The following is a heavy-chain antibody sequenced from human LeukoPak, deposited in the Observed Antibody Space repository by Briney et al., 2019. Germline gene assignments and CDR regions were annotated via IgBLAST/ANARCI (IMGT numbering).Heavy chain of an antibody. J-gene: IGHJ4*02. CDR3: TTEYMTSAWRWGY. V-gene: IGHV1-24*01. CDR2: FDIEDEKR. Sequence: ASVKVSCKVSGHTLTELSVHWVRQAPGKGLEWLGGFDIEDEKRWYERKFRGRVTVTEDTSIDTAYMVLSGLTSDDTAVYFCTTEYMTSAWRWGYWGQGTLVVVSS. CDR1: GHTLTELS. D-gene: IGHD3-16*01.